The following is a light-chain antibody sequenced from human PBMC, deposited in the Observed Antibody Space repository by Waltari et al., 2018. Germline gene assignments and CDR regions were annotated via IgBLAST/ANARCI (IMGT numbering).Light chain of an antibody. J-gene: IGLJ3*02. V-gene: IGLV2-11*01. CDR3: CAYAYTYWV. CDR1: SSDVGGYDY. Sequence: QSALTQSRSVSGSPGQSVTISCTGTSSDVGGYDYVSWYQQHPGKAPKLVIYDVYKRPSGVPDRFSASKSGNTASLTISGLQADDEADYYCCAYAYTYWVFGGGTKVTVL. CDR2: DVY.